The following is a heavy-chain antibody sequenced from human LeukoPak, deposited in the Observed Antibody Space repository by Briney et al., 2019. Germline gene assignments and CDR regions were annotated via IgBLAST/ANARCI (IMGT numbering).Heavy chain of an antibody. CDR1: GYTFTGYY. CDR2: INPNSGGT. V-gene: IGHV1-2*06. Sequence: EASVKVSCKASGYTFTGYYMQWVRQAPGQGLEWMGRINPNSGGTNYAQKFQGRVTITRNTSISTAYMELSSLRSEDTAVYYCARTASRITIFGVARPKLHNWFDPRGQGTLATVSS. J-gene: IGHJ5*02. D-gene: IGHD3-3*01. CDR3: ARTASRITIFGVARPKLHNWFDP.